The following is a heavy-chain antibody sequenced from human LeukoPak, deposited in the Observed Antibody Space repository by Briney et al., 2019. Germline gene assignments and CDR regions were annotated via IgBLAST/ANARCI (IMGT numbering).Heavy chain of an antibody. CDR1: GYTFTSYA. Sequence: ASVKVSCKASGYTFTSYAITWVRQAPGQGLEWMGGIIPIFGTANYAHKFQGRVTITADESTSTAYMELSSLRSEDTAVYFCARASKCSGGSCYSHWGQGTLVTVSS. D-gene: IGHD2-15*01. V-gene: IGHV1-69*13. J-gene: IGHJ4*02. CDR3: ARASKCSGGSCYSH. CDR2: IIPIFGTA.